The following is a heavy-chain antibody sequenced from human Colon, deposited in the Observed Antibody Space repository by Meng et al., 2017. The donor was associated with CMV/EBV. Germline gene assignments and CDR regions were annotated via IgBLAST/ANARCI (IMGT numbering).Heavy chain of an antibody. V-gene: IGHV3-21*06. J-gene: IGHJ6*02. CDR2: MSSSGHYI. CDR3: VRDDGGYWTYIGCYNGMDV. D-gene: IGHD2-8*01. Sequence: GESLKLSCAASGFTFSSYSMDWVRQVPGKGLGWVSSMSSSGHYIHDADSVKGRSTISRDNAKNSLYLQMSSLRAEDTAVYYCVRDDGGYWTYIGCYNGMDVWGQGTTVTVSS. CDR1: GFTFSSYS.